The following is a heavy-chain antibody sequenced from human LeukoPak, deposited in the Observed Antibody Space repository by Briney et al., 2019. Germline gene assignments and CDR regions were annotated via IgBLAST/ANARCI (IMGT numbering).Heavy chain of an antibody. D-gene: IGHD1-14*01. CDR2: ISAYNGNT. V-gene: IGHV1-18*04. CDR3: ARERGESGTRWYYFDY. Sequence: ASVKVSCKASGYTFTGYYMHWVRQAPGQGLEWMGWISAYNGNTNYAQKLQGRVTMTTDTSTSTAYMELRSLRSDDTAVYYCARERGESGTRWYYFDYWGQGTLVTVSS. CDR1: GYTFTGYY. J-gene: IGHJ4*02.